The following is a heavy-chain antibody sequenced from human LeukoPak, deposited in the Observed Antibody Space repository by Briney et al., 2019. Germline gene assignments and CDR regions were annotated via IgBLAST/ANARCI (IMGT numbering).Heavy chain of an antibody. CDR2: ARDDGMGK. Sequence: GGSLRLSCAASGFTFSSYGMHWVRQAPGKGLEWVAFARDDGMGKYYADSVKGRFTISRDNSRDTSYLQINSLVMYDTAVYYCAKSYGSNFLDLWGKGTLVTVSS. CDR3: AKSYGSNFLDL. V-gene: IGHV3-30*02. CDR1: GFTFSSYG. J-gene: IGHJ4*02. D-gene: IGHD4-17*01.